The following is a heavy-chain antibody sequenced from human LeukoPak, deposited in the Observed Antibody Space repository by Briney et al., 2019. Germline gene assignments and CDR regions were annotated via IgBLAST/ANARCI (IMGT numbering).Heavy chain of an antibody. CDR2: IIPIFGTA. Sequence: SVKVSFKASGYTFTGYYMHWVRQAPGQGLEWMGGIIPIFGTANYAQKFQGRVTITADESTSTAYMELSSLRSEDTAVYYCARGGSVVVDPSAFYFDYWGQGTLVTVSS. V-gene: IGHV1-69*13. CDR1: GYTFTGYY. D-gene: IGHD3-22*01. CDR3: ARGGSVVVDPSAFYFDY. J-gene: IGHJ4*02.